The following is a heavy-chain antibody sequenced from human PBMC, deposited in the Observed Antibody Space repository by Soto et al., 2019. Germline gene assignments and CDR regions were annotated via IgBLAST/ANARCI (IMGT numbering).Heavy chain of an antibody. J-gene: IGHJ4*02. V-gene: IGHV3-33*01. CDR2: IWYDGSNK. CDR3: AREGIRGMATIILDY. CDR1: GFTFSSYG. Sequence: GGSLRLSCAASGFTFSSYGMHWVRQAPGKGLEWVAVIWYDGSNKYYADSVKGRFTISRDNSKNTLYLQMNSLRAEDTAVYYCAREGIRGMATIILDYWGQGTLVTVSS. D-gene: IGHD5-12*01.